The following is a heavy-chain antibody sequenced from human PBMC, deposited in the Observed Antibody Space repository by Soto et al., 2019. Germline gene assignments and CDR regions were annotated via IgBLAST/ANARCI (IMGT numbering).Heavy chain of an antibody. V-gene: IGHV4-39*01. J-gene: IGHJ5*02. CDR3: ASLVSSGWYYNWFDP. CDR1: GGSISSSSYY. CDR2: IYYSGST. Sequence: QLQLQESGPGLVKPSETLSLTCTVSGGSISSSSYYWGWIRQPPGKGLEWIGSIYYSGSTYYNPSLKSRVTISVDTPKNQFSLKLSSVTTADTAVYYCASLVSSGWYYNWFDPWGQGTLVTVSS. D-gene: IGHD6-19*01.